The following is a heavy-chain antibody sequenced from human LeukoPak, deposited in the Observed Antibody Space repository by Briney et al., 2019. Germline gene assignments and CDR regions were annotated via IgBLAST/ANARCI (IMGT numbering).Heavy chain of an antibody. Sequence: PSETLSLTCTVSGDSISSYYWSWIRQPPGKGLEWIGYIYYSGSTNYNPSLKSRVTISVDTSKNQFSLKLSSVTAADTAVYYCARKREEVAGTEDGFAPGGQEPLVTVSS. V-gene: IGHV4-59*08. CDR1: GDSISSYY. D-gene: IGHD6-19*01. CDR3: ARKREEVAGTEDGFAP. J-gene: IGHJ5*02. CDR2: IYYSGST.